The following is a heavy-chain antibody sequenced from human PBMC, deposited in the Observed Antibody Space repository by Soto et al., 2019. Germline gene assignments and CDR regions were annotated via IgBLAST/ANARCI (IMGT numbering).Heavy chain of an antibody. Sequence: SETLSLTCAVSGGYISGGYYSWSWIRQPPGKGLEWIGFIYNSGSTYYNSSLKSRVTISVDRSKNHFFLNLTSVTAADTAMYYCARQLVTPYGHYYYGMDVWGQGTTVTVSS. J-gene: IGHJ6*02. CDR3: ARQLVTPYGHYYYGMDV. CDR1: GGYISGGYYS. V-gene: IGHV4-30-2*01. D-gene: IGHD2-21*02. CDR2: IYNSGST.